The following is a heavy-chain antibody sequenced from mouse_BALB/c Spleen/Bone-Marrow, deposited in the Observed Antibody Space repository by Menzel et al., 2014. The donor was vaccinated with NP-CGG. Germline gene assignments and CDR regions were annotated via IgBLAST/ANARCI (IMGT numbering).Heavy chain of an antibody. CDR2: IWSGGST. CDR1: GFSLTSYG. Sequence: QVQLQQSGPGLVQPSQSLSITCTVSGFSLTSYGVHWVRQSPGEGLEWLGVIWSGGSTDYNAAFISRLSISKDNSKSQVFFKMNSLQADDTAIYYCVRNGDYYYFDYWGQGTTLTASS. CDR3: VRNGDYYYFDY. D-gene: IGHD1-1*01. V-gene: IGHV2-2*01. J-gene: IGHJ2*01.